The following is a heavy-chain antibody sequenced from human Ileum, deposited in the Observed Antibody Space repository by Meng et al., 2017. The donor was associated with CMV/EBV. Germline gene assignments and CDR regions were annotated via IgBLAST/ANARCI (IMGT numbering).Heavy chain of an antibody. CDR1: GFPFNYYW. J-gene: IGHJ4*02. D-gene: IGHD6-6*01. V-gene: IGHV3-74*01. CDR2: IKSDGSKT. Sequence: GGSLRLSCAASGFPFNYYWMHWFRQVPGKGLVWVSRIKSDGSKTEYADSVRGRFTISRDNAKNTLYLEMNTLRVEDTAVYYCTRDAGSSTSMDYWGQGTLVTVSS. CDR3: TRDAGSSTSMDY.